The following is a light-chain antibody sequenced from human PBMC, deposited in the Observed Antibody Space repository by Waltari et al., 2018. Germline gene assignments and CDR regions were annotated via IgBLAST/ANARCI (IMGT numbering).Light chain of an antibody. CDR1: ECVLSSSNHKNH. Sequence: DIVMTLSTESLDVSLSERTPSSCIPRECVLSSSNHKNHLAWYQQKPGQPPRFLLYWASTRESGVPDRFSGSGSETDFTLTVTSLQAEDVAVYYCQQYYNTPLTFGGGTKVEVK. V-gene: IGKV4-1*01. CDR2: WAS. J-gene: IGKJ4*01. CDR3: QQYYNTPLT.